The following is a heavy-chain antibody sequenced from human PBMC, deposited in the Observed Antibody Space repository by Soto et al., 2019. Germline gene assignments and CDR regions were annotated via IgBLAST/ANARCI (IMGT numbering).Heavy chain of an antibody. V-gene: IGHV3-23*01. CDR3: AKGGDSRSCYYAMDV. CDR1: GFTFSDYA. J-gene: IGHJ6*02. Sequence: PGGSLRLSCAVSGFTFSDYAMSWVRQAPGKGLEWVSSLSGSGSSTYYADSVNGRFTTSRDNLKNTVYLQMNSLRVEDTAIYYCAKGGDSRSCYYAMDVWGQGTTVTVSS. CDR2: LSGSGSST. D-gene: IGHD2-21*01.